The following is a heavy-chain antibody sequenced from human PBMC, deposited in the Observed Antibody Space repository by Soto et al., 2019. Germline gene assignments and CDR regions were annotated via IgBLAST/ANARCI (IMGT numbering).Heavy chain of an antibody. CDR3: AKDRGSGSYAANYYYYGMDV. D-gene: IGHD3-10*01. Sequence: PGGSLRLSCAASGFTFSTYAMSWVRQAPGKGLEWVSAISGSGGSTYYADSVKGLFTISRDNSKTSLYLQMNSLRAEDTALYYCAKDRGSGSYAANYYYYGMDVWGQGTTVTVSS. J-gene: IGHJ6*02. V-gene: IGHV3-23*01. CDR1: GFTFSTYA. CDR2: ISGSGGST.